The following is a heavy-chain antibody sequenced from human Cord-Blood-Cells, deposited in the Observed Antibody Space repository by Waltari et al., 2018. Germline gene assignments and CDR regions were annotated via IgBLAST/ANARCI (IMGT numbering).Heavy chain of an antibody. V-gene: IGHV4-34*01. J-gene: IGHJ2*01. CDR2: INHSGST. Sequence: QVQLQQWGAGLLKPSETLSLTCAVYGGSFSGYYWSWIRQPPGTGLEWIGEINHSGSTNYNPSLKSRVTISVDTSKNQFSLKLSSVTAADTAVYYCARVFRIRVGMPGLWYFDLWGRGTLVTVSS. CDR1: GGSFSGYY. D-gene: IGHD2-21*01. CDR3: ARVFRIRVGMPGLWYFDL.